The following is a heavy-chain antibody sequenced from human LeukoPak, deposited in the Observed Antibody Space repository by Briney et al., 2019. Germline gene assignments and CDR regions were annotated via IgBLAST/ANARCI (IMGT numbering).Heavy chain of an antibody. Sequence: ASVKVSCKASGYTFTGYYMHWVRQAPGQGLEWMGWINPNSGGTNYAQKFQGRLSITSDTSISTAYMELSSLKSDDTAVYFCARTTSLTASGYDCWGQGTLVTVSS. D-gene: IGHD4-17*01. CDR2: INPNSGGT. V-gene: IGHV1-2*02. CDR3: ARTTSLTASGYDC. J-gene: IGHJ4*02. CDR1: GYTFTGYY.